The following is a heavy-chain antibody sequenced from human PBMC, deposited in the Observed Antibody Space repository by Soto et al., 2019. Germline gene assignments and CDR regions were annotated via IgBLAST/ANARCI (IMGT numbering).Heavy chain of an antibody. CDR2: INHSGST. V-gene: IGHV4-34*01. D-gene: IGHD3-10*01. CDR3: ARGGLGMVRVVIGY. J-gene: IGHJ4*02. Sequence: PSETLSLTCAVYGGSFSGYYWSWIRQPPGKGLEWIGEINHSGSTNYNPSLKSRVTISVDTSKNQFSLKLSSVTAADTAVYYCARGGLGMVRVVIGYWGQGTLVTVSS. CDR1: GGSFSGYY.